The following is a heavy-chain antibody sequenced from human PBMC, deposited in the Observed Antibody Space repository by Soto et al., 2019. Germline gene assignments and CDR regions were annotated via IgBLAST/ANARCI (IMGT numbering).Heavy chain of an antibody. CDR1: GFTFSSYS. CDR2: ISSSSSYI. V-gene: IGHV3-21*01. CDR3: ARSLGGTTVTADY. J-gene: IGHJ4*02. Sequence: PGGSLRLSCAASGFTFSSYSMNWVRQAPGKGLEWVSSISSSSSYIYYADSVKGRFTISRDNAKNSLYLQMNSLRAEDTAVYYCARSLGGTTVTADYWGQGTLATVSS. D-gene: IGHD4-17*01.